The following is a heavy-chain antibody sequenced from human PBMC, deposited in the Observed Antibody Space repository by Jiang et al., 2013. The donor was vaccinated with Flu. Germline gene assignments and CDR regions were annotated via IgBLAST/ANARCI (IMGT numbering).Heavy chain of an antibody. V-gene: IGHV3-23*01. CDR3: AKAVAAADYWFFDL. D-gene: IGHD6-13*01. J-gene: IGHJ2*01. Sequence: GKGLEWVSAISGSGGTTYYADSVKGRCTISRDNSKNRLHLQMSSLRVDDAAVYYCAKAVAAADYWFFDLWGRGTLVTVSS. CDR2: ISGSGGTT.